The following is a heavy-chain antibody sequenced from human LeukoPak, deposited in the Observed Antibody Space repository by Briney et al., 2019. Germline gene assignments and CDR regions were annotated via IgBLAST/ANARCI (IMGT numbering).Heavy chain of an antibody. CDR3: ARGGEDSSGYYGYFDY. CDR2: INHSGST. D-gene: IGHD3-22*01. Sequence: SETLSLTCTVSGGSISSYYWSWIRQPAGKGLEWIGEINHSGSTNYNPSLKSRVTISVDTSKNQFSLKLSSVTAADTAVYYCARGGEDSSGYYGYFDYWGQGTLVTVSS. J-gene: IGHJ4*02. V-gene: IGHV4-34*01. CDR1: GGSISSYY.